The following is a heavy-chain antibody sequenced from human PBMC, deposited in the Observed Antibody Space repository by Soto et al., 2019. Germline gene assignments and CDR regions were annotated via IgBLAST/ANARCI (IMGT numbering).Heavy chain of an antibody. CDR1: GFTFSSHG. V-gene: IGHV3-33*01. CDR2: VWYDGRNK. J-gene: IGHJ6*02. CDR3: VRAAGYSGNDYVYYYGMDV. Sequence: QVQVVESGGGVVQPGRSLRLSCAASGFTFSSHGMHWVRQAPGKGLEWVALVWYDGRNKDYADSVKGRFTISRDNSKNTLYLQMNGLRDEDRAVYYCVRAAGYSGNDYVYYYGMDVWGQGTTVTVSS. D-gene: IGHD5-12*01.